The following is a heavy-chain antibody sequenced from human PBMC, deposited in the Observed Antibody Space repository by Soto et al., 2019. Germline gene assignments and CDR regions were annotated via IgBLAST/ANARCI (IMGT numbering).Heavy chain of an antibody. CDR3: ARVSWREKYGMDV. J-gene: IGHJ6*02. V-gene: IGHV3-11*01. Sequence: GGSLRLSCAASRFTFSDSYMSWIRQAPGKGLEWISYITFSGNTVYYADSLKGRFTISRDNAKNSLYLQMNRLRAEDTAVYYCARVSWREKYGMDVWGQGTTVTVSS. CDR2: ITFSGNTV. CDR1: RFTFSDSY.